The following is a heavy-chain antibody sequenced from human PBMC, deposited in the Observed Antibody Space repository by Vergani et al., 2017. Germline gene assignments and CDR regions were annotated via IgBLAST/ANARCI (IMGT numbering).Heavy chain of an antibody. J-gene: IGHJ5*02. CDR2: IIPIFGTA. Sequence: QVQLVQSGAEVKKPGSSVKVSCKASGGTFSSYAISWVRQAPGQGLEWMGGIIPIFGTANYAQKFQGRVTITADESTSTAYMELSSLRSEDTAVYYCARGECASSTSCYSGRGLNWFDPWGQGTLVTVSS. CDR3: ARGECASSTSCYSGRGLNWFDP. CDR1: GGTFSSYA. V-gene: IGHV1-69*01. D-gene: IGHD2-2*01.